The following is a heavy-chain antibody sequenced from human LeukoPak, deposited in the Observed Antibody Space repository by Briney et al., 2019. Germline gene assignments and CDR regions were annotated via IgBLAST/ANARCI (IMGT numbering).Heavy chain of an antibody. CDR2: IRYDGSNK. Sequence: GGSLRLSCAASRFTFSSYGMHFSSYGMHWVRQAPGKGLEWVAFIRYDGSNKYYADSVKGRFTISRDNSKNTLYLQMNSLRAEDTAVYYCAKGVGFGNYYFDYWGQGTLVTVSS. D-gene: IGHD3-16*01. CDR1: RFTFSSYGMHFSSYG. V-gene: IGHV3-30*02. J-gene: IGHJ4*02. CDR3: AKGVGFGNYYFDY.